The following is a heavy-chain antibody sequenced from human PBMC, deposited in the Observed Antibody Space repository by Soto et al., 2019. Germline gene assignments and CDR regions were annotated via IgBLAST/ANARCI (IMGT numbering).Heavy chain of an antibody. Sequence: PVGSLRLSCAASGFTFSSYAMSWVRQAPGKGLEWVSAISGSGGSTYYADSVKGRFTISRDNSKNTLYLQMNSLRAEDTAVYYCAKGLGGITMIVVVITTIDYWGQGTLVTVSS. V-gene: IGHV3-23*01. J-gene: IGHJ4*02. CDR2: ISGSGGST. CDR1: GFTFSSYA. CDR3: AKGLGGITMIVVVITTIDY. D-gene: IGHD3-22*01.